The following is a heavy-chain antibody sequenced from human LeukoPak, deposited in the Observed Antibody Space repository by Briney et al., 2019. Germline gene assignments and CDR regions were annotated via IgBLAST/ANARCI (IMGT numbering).Heavy chain of an antibody. V-gene: IGHV4-61*02. J-gene: IGHJ4*02. CDR2: IYTSGST. D-gene: IGHD6-19*01. Sequence: PSETLSLTCTVSGGSISSGSYYWSWIRQPAGKGLEWIGRIYTSGSTNYNPSLKSRVTISVDTSKNQFSLKLSSVTAADTAVYYCARAAYMAVAGYFDYWGQGTLVTVSP. CDR1: GGSISSGSYY. CDR3: ARAAYMAVAGYFDY.